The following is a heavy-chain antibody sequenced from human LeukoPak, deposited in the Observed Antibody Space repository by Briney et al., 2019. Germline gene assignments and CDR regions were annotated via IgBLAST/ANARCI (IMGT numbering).Heavy chain of an antibody. J-gene: IGHJ4*02. CDR3: ATHSDVIGAI. D-gene: IGHD3-10*01. CDR2: IYPRDSDT. V-gene: IGHV5-51*01. CDR1: GYTFTHQW. Sequence: RGESLKISCKASGYTFTHQWIGWVRQKSGSGLEWMGIIYPRDSDTRYSPSFQGHVSISADTSINTAYLEWSRLEASDTAIYYCATHSDVIGAIWGQGTLVTVSS.